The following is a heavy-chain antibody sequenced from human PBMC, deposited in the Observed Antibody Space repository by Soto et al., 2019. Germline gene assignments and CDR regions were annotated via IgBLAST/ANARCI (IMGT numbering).Heavy chain of an antibody. V-gene: IGHV3-9*01. J-gene: IGHJ4*02. Sequence: EVQVVEWGGGLEQPGRSLRLSCAASGFSFDDYAMHWVRQAPGKGLEWVSCISWNSGNIVYSDSVKGRFTISRDNAKNSLSLQMNSLRAEDTALYYCTKGSSTSYFSPLDQWGQGTLVTVSS. CDR2: ISWNSGNI. CDR1: GFSFDDYA. D-gene: IGHD2-2*01. CDR3: TKGSSTSYFSPLDQ.